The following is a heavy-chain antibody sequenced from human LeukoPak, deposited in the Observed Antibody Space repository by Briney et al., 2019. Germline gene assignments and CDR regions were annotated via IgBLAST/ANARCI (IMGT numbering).Heavy chain of an antibody. CDR3: ARDYGSGSYPPIWGYFDY. V-gene: IGHV1-69*05. CDR2: IIPIFGTA. Sequence: SVKVSCKASGGTFSSYAISWVRQAPGQGLEWMGGIIPIFGTANYAQKFQGRVTITTDESTSTAYMELSSLRSEDTAVYYCARDYGSGSYPPIWGYFDYWGQRTLVTVSS. D-gene: IGHD3-10*01. CDR1: GGTFSSYA. J-gene: IGHJ4*02.